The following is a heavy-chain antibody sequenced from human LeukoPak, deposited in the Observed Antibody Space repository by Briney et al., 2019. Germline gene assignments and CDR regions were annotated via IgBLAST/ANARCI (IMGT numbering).Heavy chain of an antibody. CDR1: GYTFTSYG. Sequence: ASVKVSCKASGYTFTSYGLSWVRQAPGQGLEWMGWISAYNGNTNYAQKLQGRVTMTTDTSTSTAYMELRSLRSDDTAVYYCAREIITMVRGVIIRGKWFDPWGQGTLVTVSS. D-gene: IGHD3-10*01. CDR2: ISAYNGNT. J-gene: IGHJ5*02. CDR3: AREIITMVRGVIIRGKWFDP. V-gene: IGHV1-18*01.